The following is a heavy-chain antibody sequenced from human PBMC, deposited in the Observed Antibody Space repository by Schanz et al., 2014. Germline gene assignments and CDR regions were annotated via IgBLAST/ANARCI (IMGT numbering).Heavy chain of an antibody. V-gene: IGHV3-23*01. CDR1: GFAFSSYG. J-gene: IGHJ4*02. CDR3: AKYRGYYRVSGSYRELEY. D-gene: IGHD3-10*01. CDR2: IGVDGTTT. Sequence: EVQLLESGGGLVQPGGSLRLSCLASGFAFSSYGMNWLRQAPGKGLEWVSFIGVDGTTTYYADSVKGRFTISRDNSKNTLYLQMNSLRPEDTAVYYCAKYRGYYRVSGSYRELEYWGQGTLVTVAS.